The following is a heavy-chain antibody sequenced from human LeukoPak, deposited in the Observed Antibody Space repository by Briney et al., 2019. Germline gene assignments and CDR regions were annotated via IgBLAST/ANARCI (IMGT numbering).Heavy chain of an antibody. CDR2: IVSDGSST. Sequence: GGSLRLSCAASGFTFSRYWMQWVRQAPGKGLVWVSHIVSDGSSTTYADSVKGRFTTSRDNAKNTLYLQMNSLRAEDTAVYYCARDPNSKLGGWPNWFDPWGQGTLVTVSS. V-gene: IGHV3-74*03. J-gene: IGHJ5*02. CDR3: ARDPNSKLGGWPNWFDP. D-gene: IGHD6-19*01. CDR1: GFTFSRYW.